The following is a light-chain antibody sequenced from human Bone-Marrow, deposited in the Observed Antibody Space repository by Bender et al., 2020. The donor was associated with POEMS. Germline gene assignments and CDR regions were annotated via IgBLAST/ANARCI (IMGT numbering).Light chain of an antibody. CDR1: ASDRGTTP. V-gene: IGLV1-44*01. J-gene: IGLJ3*02. CDR3: VAWDDPLHGWV. Sequence: QSVLTQPPSASATPGQRVTISCSRSASDRGTTPINWYQHLPGTAPNLLIYNSDQRPSGVPDRFSGSMSGTSASLAIGALHYEADAAYYCVAWDDPLHGWVFGGGTKLTVL. CDR2: NSD.